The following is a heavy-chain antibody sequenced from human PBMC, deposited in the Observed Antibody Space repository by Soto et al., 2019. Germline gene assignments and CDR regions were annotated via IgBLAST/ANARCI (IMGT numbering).Heavy chain of an antibody. CDR1: GGSISSDY. V-gene: IGHV4-59*08. Sequence: QVQLQESGPGLVKPSETLSLTCTVSGGSISSDYWSWIRQPPGQGLEWIGYIYYSGSTNSNPSLKSRVTISVDTSKNQFSLKLSSVTAADTAVYYCARRWGRTFDYWGQGTLVTVSS. CDR2: IYYSGST. J-gene: IGHJ4*02. D-gene: IGHD7-27*01. CDR3: ARRWGRTFDY.